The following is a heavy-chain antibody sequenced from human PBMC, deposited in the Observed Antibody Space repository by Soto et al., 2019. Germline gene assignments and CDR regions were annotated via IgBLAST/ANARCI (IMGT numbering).Heavy chain of an antibody. CDR1: GGSISSYY. V-gene: IGHV4-59*08. CDR2: IYYSGST. J-gene: IGHJ5*02. Sequence: PSETLTLTCTVSGGSISSYYWSWIRQPPGKGLEWIGYIYYSGSTNYNPSLKSRVTISVDTSKNQFSLKLSSVTAADTAVYYCARLGTMPNWFDPRGQGTLVTVPS. CDR3: ARLGTMPNWFDP. D-gene: IGHD7-27*01.